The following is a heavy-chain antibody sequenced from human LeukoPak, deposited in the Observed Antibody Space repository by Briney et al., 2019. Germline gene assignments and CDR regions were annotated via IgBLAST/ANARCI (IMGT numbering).Heavy chain of an antibody. V-gene: IGHV4-59*08. CDR2: ISNSGST. J-gene: IGHJ5*02. CDR3: ARRMVRGVFADWFDP. D-gene: IGHD3-10*01. CDR1: GGSIGNYY. Sequence: SETLSLTCTVSGGSIGNYYWSWIRQPPGKELEWIGHISNSGSTNYNPSLKTRVTMSLDTSKNQFSLKLYSVTGADAAVYYCARRMVRGVFADWFDPWGQGTLVTVSS.